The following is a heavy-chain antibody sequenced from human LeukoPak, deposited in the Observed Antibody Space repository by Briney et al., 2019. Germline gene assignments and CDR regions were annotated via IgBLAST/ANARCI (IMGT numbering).Heavy chain of an antibody. CDR1: GFTFSSYW. D-gene: IGHD6-6*01. Sequence: GGSLRLSCAASGFTFSSYWMHWVRQAPGKGLVWVAVISYDGSNKYYADSVKGRFTISRDNSKNTLHLQMNSLRAEDTAVYYCARPQAARPGNWFDPWGQGTLVTVSS. V-gene: IGHV3-30-3*01. CDR3: ARPQAARPGNWFDP. J-gene: IGHJ5*02. CDR2: ISYDGSNK.